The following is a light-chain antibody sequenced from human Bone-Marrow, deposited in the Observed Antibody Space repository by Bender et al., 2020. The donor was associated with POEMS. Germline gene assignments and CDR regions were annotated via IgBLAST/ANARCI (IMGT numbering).Light chain of an antibody. CDR1: ALGSKS. CDR3: QASDSSTVV. CDR2: QDS. Sequence: SYKLTQPPSVSVSPGQTATITCSGDALGSKSVSWYQQRSGQSPVLIIYQDSKRPSGTPGRFSGSNSGTLATLAISGTQLTDEADYYCQASDSSTVVFGGGTKVTVL. V-gene: IGLV3-1*01. J-gene: IGLJ3*02.